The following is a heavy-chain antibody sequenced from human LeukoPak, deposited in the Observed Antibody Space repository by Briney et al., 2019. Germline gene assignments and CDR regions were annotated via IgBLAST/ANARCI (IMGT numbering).Heavy chain of an antibody. Sequence: ASVKVSCKASGYTFTGYYMHWVRQAPGQGLEWMGWISAYNSNTNYAQNLQGRVTMTTDTSTSTVYLDLRSLRSDDTAVSDCARAAGGGYFDFWGQGTLVTVSS. D-gene: IGHD6-13*01. V-gene: IGHV1-18*04. CDR2: ISAYNSNT. CDR3: ARAAGGGYFDF. CDR1: GYTFTGYY. J-gene: IGHJ4*02.